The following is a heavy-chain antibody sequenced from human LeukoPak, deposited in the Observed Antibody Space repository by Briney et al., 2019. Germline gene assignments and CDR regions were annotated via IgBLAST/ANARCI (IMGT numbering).Heavy chain of an antibody. CDR3: ARDLMEDGYGGNSGY. V-gene: IGHV3-53*01. CDR2: IYSGGST. CDR1: GFTFSSYA. Sequence: GGSLRLSCAASGFTFSSYAMSWVRQAPGKGLEWVSVIYSGGSTYYADSVKGRFTISRDNSKNTLYLQMNSLRAEDTAVYYCARDLMEDGYGGNSGYWGQGTLVTVSS. J-gene: IGHJ4*02. D-gene: IGHD4-23*01.